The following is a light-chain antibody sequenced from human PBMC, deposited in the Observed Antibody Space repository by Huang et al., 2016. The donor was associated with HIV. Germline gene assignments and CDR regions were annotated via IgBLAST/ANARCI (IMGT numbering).Light chain of an antibody. Sequence: EIVLTQSPATLSVSPGEVATLSCRASQSVSTNLAWYQQKPGQAPRLLIYGSSTRATWIPARFTGDWSGTEFTLTISSLLSEDFAVYYCQQYKDWPPWTFGQGTKVDLK. J-gene: IGKJ1*01. CDR2: GSS. CDR3: QQYKDWPPWT. CDR1: QSVSTN. V-gene: IGKV3-15*01.